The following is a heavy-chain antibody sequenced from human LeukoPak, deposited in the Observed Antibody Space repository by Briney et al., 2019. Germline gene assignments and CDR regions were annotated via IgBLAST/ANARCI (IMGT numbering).Heavy chain of an antibody. CDR3: AREGYSSSWGGVIFDY. CDR2: ISSSSSYI. D-gene: IGHD6-13*01. V-gene: IGHV3-21*01. J-gene: IGHJ4*02. CDR1: GFTFSGYN. Sequence: PGGSLRLSCAASGFTFSGYNMNWVRQAPGKGLEWVSSISSSSSYIYYADSVKGRFTISRDNAKNSLYLQMNSLRAEDTAVYYCAREGYSSSWGGVIFDYWGQGTLVTVSS.